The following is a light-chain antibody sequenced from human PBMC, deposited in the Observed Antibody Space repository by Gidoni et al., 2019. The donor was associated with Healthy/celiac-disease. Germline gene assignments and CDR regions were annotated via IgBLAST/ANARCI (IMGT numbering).Light chain of an antibody. CDR1: SSNLGSNY. CDR2: SNN. V-gene: IGLV1-47*02. J-gene: IGLJ3*02. Sequence: QSVLTQPPSESATPGPRVTISCSGSSSNLGSNYVYWYQQLPGTAPKLLIYSNNQRPSGVPDRFSGSKSGTSASLAISGLRSEDEADYYWAAWDDSLSGRVFGGGTKLTVL. CDR3: AAWDDSLSGRV.